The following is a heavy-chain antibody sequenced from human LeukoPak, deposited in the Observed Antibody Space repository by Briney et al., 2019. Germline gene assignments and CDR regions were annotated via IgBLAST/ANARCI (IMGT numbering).Heavy chain of an antibody. CDR2: ISGGGSTE. J-gene: IGHJ4*02. Sequence: QAGGSLRLSCAASGFTFSSFEMHWVRQAQGKGLDWIAYISGGGSTEYYADSVKGRFTISRDNAKNSLYLQMNSLRAEDTAVYYCARRPSGWPSDYWGQGTLVTVSS. CDR3: ARRPSGWPSDY. D-gene: IGHD6-19*01. CDR1: GFTFSSFE. V-gene: IGHV3-48*03.